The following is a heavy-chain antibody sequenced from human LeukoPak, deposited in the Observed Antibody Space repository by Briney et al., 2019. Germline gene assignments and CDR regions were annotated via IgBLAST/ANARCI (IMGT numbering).Heavy chain of an antibody. CDR2: IYYSGSAIYYNGDT. CDR3: VSLTRESPPRGNRDLWSGYSDY. CDR1: GVSMSSYY. D-gene: IGHD3-3*01. Sequence: SETLSLTCTVSGVSMSSYYWSWIRQPPGKGLEWIGYIYYSGSAIYYNGDTHYNPSLKSRVTISLDTSRNHFSLILSSVTAADTAIYYCVSLTRESPPRGNRDLWSGYSDYWGQGTLVTVAS. J-gene: IGHJ4*02. V-gene: IGHV4-59*01.